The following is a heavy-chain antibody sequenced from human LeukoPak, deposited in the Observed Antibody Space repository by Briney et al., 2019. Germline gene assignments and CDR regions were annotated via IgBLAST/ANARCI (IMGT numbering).Heavy chain of an antibody. CDR3: AKDPTDFDSSGQTYFDY. CDR2: ISASGGTT. V-gene: IGHV3-23*01. CDR1: GFTFSSCA. J-gene: IGHJ4*02. Sequence: GGSLRLSCAASGFTFSSCAMSWVRQAPGKGLEWVSGISASGGTTFYADSVKGRFTISRDNSKNTLVLQLNSLRAEDTAVYYCAKDPTDFDSSGQTYFDYWGQGTLVTVSS. D-gene: IGHD3-22*01.